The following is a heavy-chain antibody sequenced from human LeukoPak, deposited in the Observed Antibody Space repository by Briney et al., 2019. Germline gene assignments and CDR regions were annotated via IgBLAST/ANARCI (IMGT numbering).Heavy chain of an antibody. CDR3: ARDAGVVYDYYYYYYMDV. CDR2: ISYDGSNK. D-gene: IGHD5/OR15-5a*01. Sequence: GGSLRLSCAASGFTFISYTMHWVRQAPGKGLEWVAVISYDGSNKYYADSVKGRFTISIDNSKNTLYLQMNSLRAEDTAVYYCARDAGVVYDYYYYYYMDVWGKGTTVTVS. CDR1: GFTFISYT. J-gene: IGHJ6*03. V-gene: IGHV3-30*04.